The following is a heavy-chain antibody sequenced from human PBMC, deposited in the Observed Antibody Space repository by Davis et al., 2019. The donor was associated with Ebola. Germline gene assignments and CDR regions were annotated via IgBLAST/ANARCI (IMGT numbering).Heavy chain of an antibody. V-gene: IGHV1-2*04. CDR3: ARGGCTNGVCSPHYYYYGMDV. CDR1: GYTFTSYD. Sequence: AASVKVSCKASGYTFTSYDINWVRQAPGQGLEWMGWINPNSGGTNYAQKFQGWVTMTRDTSISTAYMELSRLRSDDTAVYYCARGGCTNGVCSPHYYYYGMDVWGQGTTVTVSS. CDR2: INPNSGGT. D-gene: IGHD2-8*01. J-gene: IGHJ6*02.